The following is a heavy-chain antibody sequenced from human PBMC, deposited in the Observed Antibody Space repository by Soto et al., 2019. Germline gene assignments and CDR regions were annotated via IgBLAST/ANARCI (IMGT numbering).Heavy chain of an antibody. CDR3: ARGELERGRLNYNYYGMEV. J-gene: IGHJ6*01. CDR1: GGSISSGGYY. Sequence: SETLSRTCTVSGGSISSGGYYCSWIRQHPGKGLEWIGYIYYSGSTYYNPSLKSRVTISVDTSKNQFSLKLSSVTAADPAVYYCARGELERGRLNYNYYGMEVWGQGTTVTVSS. CDR2: IYYSGST. D-gene: IGHD1-1*01. V-gene: IGHV4-31*03.